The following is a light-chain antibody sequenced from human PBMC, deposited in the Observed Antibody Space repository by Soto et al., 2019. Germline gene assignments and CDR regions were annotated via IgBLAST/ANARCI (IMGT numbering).Light chain of an antibody. CDR3: CSYTSDITQV. Sequence: QSALTQPRSVSGSPGQSVTISCTGTSSDVGGYNYVSWYQQHPGKAPKLMIYDVSKRPSGVPDRFSGSKSGNTASLTISGLQAEDEADYYCCSYTSDITQVFGGGTKLTVL. V-gene: IGLV2-11*01. CDR2: DVS. J-gene: IGLJ3*02. CDR1: SSDVGGYNY.